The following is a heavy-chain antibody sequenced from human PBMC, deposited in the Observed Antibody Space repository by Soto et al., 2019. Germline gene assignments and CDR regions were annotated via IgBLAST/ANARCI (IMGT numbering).Heavy chain of an antibody. D-gene: IGHD6-13*01. Sequence: SVKVSCKASGGTFSSYAISWVRQAPGQGLEWMGGIIPIFGTANYAQKFQGRVTITADKSTSTAYMELSSLRSEDTAVYYCARDEGIAAAGTGSYAFDIWGQGTMVTVSS. CDR2: IIPIFGTA. V-gene: IGHV1-69*06. J-gene: IGHJ3*02. CDR1: GGTFSSYA. CDR3: ARDEGIAAAGTGSYAFDI.